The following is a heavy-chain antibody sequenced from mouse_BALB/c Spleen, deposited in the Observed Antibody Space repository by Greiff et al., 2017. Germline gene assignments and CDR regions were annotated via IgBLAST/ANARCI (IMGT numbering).Heavy chain of an antibody. CDR1: GFTFNTYA. J-gene: IGHJ3*01. V-gene: IGHV10-1*02. CDR2: IRSKSNNYAT. CDR3: VSPMITTDAHFAY. D-gene: IGHD2-4*01. Sequence: EVQRVESGGGLVQPKGSLKLSCAASGFTFNTYAMNWVRQAPGKGLEWVARIRSKSNNYATYYADSVKDRFTISRDDSQSMLYLQMNNLKTEDTAMYYCVSPMITTDAHFAYWGQGTLVTVSA.